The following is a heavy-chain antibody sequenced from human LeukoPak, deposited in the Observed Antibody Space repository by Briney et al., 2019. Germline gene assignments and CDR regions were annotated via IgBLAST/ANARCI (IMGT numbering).Heavy chain of an antibody. CDR1: GFTFSSYA. D-gene: IGHD3-10*01. CDR2: ISGSGGST. J-gene: IGHJ3*02. Sequence: GGSLRLSCEASGFTFSSYAMSWVRQAPGKGLEGVSAISGSGGSTYYADSVKGRFTISRDNSKNTLYLQMNSLRAEDTAVYYCAKDQGWFGDEYAFDIWGQGTMVTVSS. CDR3: AKDQGWFGDEYAFDI. V-gene: IGHV3-23*01.